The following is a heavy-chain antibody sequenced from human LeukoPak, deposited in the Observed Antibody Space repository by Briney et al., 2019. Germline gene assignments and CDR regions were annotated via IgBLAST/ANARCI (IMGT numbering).Heavy chain of an antibody. V-gene: IGHV4-59*01. Sequence: SETLSLTCTVSGGSISSYYWSWIRQSPGKGLEWIGHIYSSGSTNYNPSLKSRVTISIDTSKNQFSLKLSSVTAADTALYYCARNYDNSGYTAFGYGGRGTLLSVSS. CDR1: GGSISSYY. D-gene: IGHD3-22*01. CDR2: IYSSGST. J-gene: IGHJ4*02. CDR3: ARNYDNSGYTAFGY.